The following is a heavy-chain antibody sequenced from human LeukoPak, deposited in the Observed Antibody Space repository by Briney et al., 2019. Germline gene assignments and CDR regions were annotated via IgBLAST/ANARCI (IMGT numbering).Heavy chain of an antibody. D-gene: IGHD5-12*01. CDR1: GFTFSSYA. V-gene: IGHV3-23*01. J-gene: IGHJ6*03. CDR3: AKGYSGYEPHTWYGSSVEYYYYMDV. Sequence: PGGSLRLSCTASGFTFSSYAMSWVRQAPGKGLEWVSIMSGSGDKTNHADSVKGRFTISRDNSKNTLYLQMNSLRAEDTAVYYCAKGYSGYEPHTWYGSSVEYYYYMDVWGKGTPVTVSS. CDR2: MSGSGDKT.